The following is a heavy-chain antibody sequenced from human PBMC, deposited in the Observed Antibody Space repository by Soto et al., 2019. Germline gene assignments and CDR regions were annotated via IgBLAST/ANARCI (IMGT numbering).Heavy chain of an antibody. J-gene: IGHJ4*02. Sequence: GASVKGSCKASGYTFTSYGISWVRQAPGQGLEWMGWISAYNGNTNYAQKLQGRVTMTTDTSTSTAYMELRSLRSDDTAVYYCARDSVVITMIVVVTNPPDYWGQGTLVTVSS. D-gene: IGHD3-22*01. CDR2: ISAYNGNT. V-gene: IGHV1-18*04. CDR3: ARDSVVITMIVVVTNPPDY. CDR1: GYTFTSYG.